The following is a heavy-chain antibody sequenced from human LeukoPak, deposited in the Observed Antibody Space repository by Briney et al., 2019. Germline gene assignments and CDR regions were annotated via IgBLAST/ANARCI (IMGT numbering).Heavy chain of an antibody. CDR3: ARVRYCSSTTCRGAFDI. J-gene: IGHJ3*02. D-gene: IGHD2-2*01. Sequence: GGSLRLSCAASGFTFSSYGMHWVRQAPGKGLEWVGRARNKANSYATEYAASVKGRFTISRDDSENSLYLQMNSLKTEDTAVYHCARVRYCSSTTCRGAFDIWGQGTMVTVSS. CDR2: ARNKANSYAT. CDR1: GFTFSSYG. V-gene: IGHV3-72*01.